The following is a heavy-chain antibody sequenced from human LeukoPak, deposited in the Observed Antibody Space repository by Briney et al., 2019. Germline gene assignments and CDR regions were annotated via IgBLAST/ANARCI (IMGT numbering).Heavy chain of an antibody. V-gene: IGHV3-30*03. Sequence: QPGGSLRLSCAVSGITLSNYGMSWVRQAPGKGLEWVAVISYDGSNKYYADSVKGRFTISRDNSKNTLYLQMNSLRAEDTAVYYCATEGAAAGTLKNQDYYYYGMDVWGQGTTVTVSS. CDR3: ATEGAAAGTLKNQDYYYYGMDV. J-gene: IGHJ6*02. CDR2: ISYDGSNK. D-gene: IGHD6-13*01. CDR1: GITLSNYG.